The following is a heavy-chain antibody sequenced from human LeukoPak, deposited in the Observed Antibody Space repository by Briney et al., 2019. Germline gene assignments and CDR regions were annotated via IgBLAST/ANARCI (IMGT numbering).Heavy chain of an antibody. CDR1: GGSISSGNYY. V-gene: IGHV4-31*03. D-gene: IGHD3-9*01. CDR2: IHNSGST. CDR3: ASISHPNYFAMDV. J-gene: IGHJ6*02. Sequence: SQTLSLTCTVSGGSISSGNYYWSWIRQHPGEGLEWIGYIHNSGSTYYNPSLKSRVNISLDTSKKQFSLKLISVTAADTAVYFCASISHPNYFAMDVWGQGATVSVSS.